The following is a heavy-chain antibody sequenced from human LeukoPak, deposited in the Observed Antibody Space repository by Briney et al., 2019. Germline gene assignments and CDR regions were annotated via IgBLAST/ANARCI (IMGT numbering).Heavy chain of an antibody. J-gene: IGHJ4*02. CDR1: GFTFSSYT. D-gene: IGHD2-2*01. V-gene: IGHV3-21*01. Sequence: KPGGSQRLSCVVSGFTFSSYTMNWVRQAPGRGLEWVSSISSSGSYMFFADSVKGRFTISRDNAKNSLYLQMNSLRAEDTAVYYCAREWGPAAMAHRLNWGQGTLVTVSS. CDR3: AREWGPAAMAHRLN. CDR2: ISSSGSYM.